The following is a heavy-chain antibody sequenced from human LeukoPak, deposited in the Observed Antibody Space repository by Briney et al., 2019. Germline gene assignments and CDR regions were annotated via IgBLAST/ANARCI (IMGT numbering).Heavy chain of an antibody. J-gene: IGHJ5*02. D-gene: IGHD3-10*01. Sequence: SETLSLTCAVSGGSISSSNWWSWVRQPPGKGLEWIGEIYHSGSTNYNPSLKSRVTISVDTSKNQFSLKLSSVTAADTAVYYCARGHLVLLWFGELSVWFDPWGQGTLVTVSS. V-gene: IGHV4-4*02. CDR2: IYHSGST. CDR3: ARGHLVLLWFGELSVWFDP. CDR1: GGSISSSNW.